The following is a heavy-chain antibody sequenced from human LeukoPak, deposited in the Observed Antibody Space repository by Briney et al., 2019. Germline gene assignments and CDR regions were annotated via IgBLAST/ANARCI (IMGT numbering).Heavy chain of an antibody. CDR3: AKDRPPTVNGCLDY. Sequence: GGSLRLSCAASGFTFSRFGMHWVRQAPGKGLEWAAVISYDGSNKYYADSVKGRFTISRDNSKNTLYLQMNSLRAEDTAVYYCAKDRPPTVNGCLDYWGQGTLVTVSS. CDR1: GFTFSRFG. J-gene: IGHJ4*02. D-gene: IGHD4-11*01. V-gene: IGHV3-30*18. CDR2: ISYDGSNK.